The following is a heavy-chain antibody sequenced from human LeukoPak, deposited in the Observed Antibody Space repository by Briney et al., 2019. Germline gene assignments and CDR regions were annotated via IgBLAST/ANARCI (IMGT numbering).Heavy chain of an antibody. D-gene: IGHD2-21*01. Sequence: PGGSLRLSCAASGFTFSSYAMSWVRQAPGKGLEWVSAISGSGGSTYYADSVKGRFTISRDNAKDSLYLQMNSLRGEDTALYYCARDILDFWGQGTLVTVSS. CDR3: ARDILDF. V-gene: IGHV3-23*01. CDR2: ISGSGGST. J-gene: IGHJ4*02. CDR1: GFTFSSYA.